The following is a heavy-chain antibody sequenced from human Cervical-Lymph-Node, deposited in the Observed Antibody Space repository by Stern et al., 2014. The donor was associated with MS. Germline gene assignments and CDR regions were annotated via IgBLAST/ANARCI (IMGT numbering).Heavy chain of an antibody. CDR1: GDSISNDNW. D-gene: IGHD2-2*01. CDR2: VYHTGSA. V-gene: IGHV4-4*02. CDR3: ARDQGFQLMNS. J-gene: IGHJ4*02. Sequence: LQLQESGPGLVRPSGTLSLTCAVSGDSISNDNWWSWVRQPPGKGLEWIGDVYHTGSANYDPSLKSRVTISVDKSKNQFSLRLTSMTAADTAVYYCARDQGFQLMNSWGQGTLVIVSS.